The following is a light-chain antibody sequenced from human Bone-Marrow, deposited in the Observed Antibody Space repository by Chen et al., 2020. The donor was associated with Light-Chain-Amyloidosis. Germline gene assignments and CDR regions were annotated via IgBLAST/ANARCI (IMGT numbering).Light chain of an antibody. CDR2: RNN. J-gene: IGLJ1*01. CDR3: AAWDGSRSGYV. Sequence: QSVLTQPPPACGTSGQRANSSCSGASSNIGINYVYWYQHCPGSAPNLLIHRNNHRPSVVPDRFSASKSGTSAFLAISGLRSEDEADYYCAAWDGSRSGYVFGTGTKVIVL. V-gene: IGLV1-47*01. CDR1: SSNIGINY.